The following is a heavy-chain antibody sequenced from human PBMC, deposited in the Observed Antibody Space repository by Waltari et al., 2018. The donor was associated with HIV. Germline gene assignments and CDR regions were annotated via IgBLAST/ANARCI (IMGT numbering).Heavy chain of an antibody. D-gene: IGHD3-3*01. Sequence: QLQLQESGPGLVKPSETLSLTCTVSGGSISSSSYYWGWIRQPPGKGLEWIGSIYYSGSTYYNPSLKSRVTISVDTSKNQFSLKLSSVTAADTAVYYCATGYYDFWSGSGQNWSDPWGQGTLVTVSS. CDR3: ATGYYDFWSGSGQNWSDP. CDR2: IYYSGST. J-gene: IGHJ5*02. V-gene: IGHV4-39*01. CDR1: GGSISSSSYY.